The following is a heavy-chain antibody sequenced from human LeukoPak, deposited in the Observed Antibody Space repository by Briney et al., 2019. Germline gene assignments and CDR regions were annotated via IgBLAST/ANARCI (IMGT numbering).Heavy chain of an antibody. Sequence: PGGPLRLSCEASGFTFSNYAMHWVRQAPGKGLEWVAVISYDGNKKYYADSVKGRFTISRDNSKNTLYLQMNSLRPEDTAVYYCASSYPNLYYYYMDVWGKGTTVTVSS. CDR2: ISYDGNKK. J-gene: IGHJ6*03. CDR3: ASSYPNLYYYYMDV. CDR1: GFTFSNYA. V-gene: IGHV3-30*04.